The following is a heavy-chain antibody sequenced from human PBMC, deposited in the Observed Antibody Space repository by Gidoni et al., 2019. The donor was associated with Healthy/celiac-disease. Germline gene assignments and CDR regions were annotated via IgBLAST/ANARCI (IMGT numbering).Heavy chain of an antibody. D-gene: IGHD3-3*01. J-gene: IGHJ3*02. CDR2: ISSSSSTI. Sequence: EWVSYISSSSSTIYYADSVKGRFTISRDNAKNSLYLQMNSLRDEDTAVYYCARDGWRPKDAFDIWGQGTMVTVSS. CDR3: ARDGWRPKDAFDI. V-gene: IGHV3-48*02.